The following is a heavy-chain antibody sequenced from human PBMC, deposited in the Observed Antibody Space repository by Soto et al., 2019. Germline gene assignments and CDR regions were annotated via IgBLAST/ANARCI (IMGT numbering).Heavy chain of an antibody. D-gene: IGHD6-19*01. J-gene: IGHJ4*02. CDR2: IYSGGST. Sequence: PGGSLRLSCAASGFTVSSNYMSWVRQAPGKGLEWVSVIYSGGSTYYADSVKGRFTISRDNSKNTLYLQMNSLRAEDTAVYYCARHLLAVAGYFDYWGQGTLVTVSS. CDR1: GFTVSSNY. CDR3: ARHLLAVAGYFDY. V-gene: IGHV3-66*04.